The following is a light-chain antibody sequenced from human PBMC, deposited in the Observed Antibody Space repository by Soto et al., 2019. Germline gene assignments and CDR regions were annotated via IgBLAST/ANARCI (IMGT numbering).Light chain of an antibody. Sequence: DILMTQSPTSLPASVGDRVTITCRASENIVTHLNWYQQRPGKAPKVLIYGASNLQTGVPSRFSGSGSGTDFILTINSLQPEDFATYYCQQSYSSPPTFGQGTKVDIK. CDR1: ENIVTH. CDR3: QQSYSSPPT. V-gene: IGKV1-39*01. CDR2: GAS. J-gene: IGKJ1*01.